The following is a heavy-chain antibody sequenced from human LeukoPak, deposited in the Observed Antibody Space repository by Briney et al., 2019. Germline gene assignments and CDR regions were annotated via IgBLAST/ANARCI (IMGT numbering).Heavy chain of an antibody. CDR1: GGTFRHHA. D-gene: IGHD5-24*01. CDR3: AREKTGDGHNFNWFDP. V-gene: IGHV1-69*01. Sequence: SVKVSCKALGGTFRHHAVSWVRQAPGKGLEWMGGTIPFLDTPQYAQRFQGRLTITADESTITAYMELNSLESDDTAVYYCAREKTGDGHNFNWFDPWGQGTLVTVSS. CDR2: TIPFLDTP. J-gene: IGHJ5*02.